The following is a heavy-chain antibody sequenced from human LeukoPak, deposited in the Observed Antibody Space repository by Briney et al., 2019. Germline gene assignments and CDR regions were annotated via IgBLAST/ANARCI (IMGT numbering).Heavy chain of an antibody. CDR2: INPSGGST. CDR3: AREVGGSYRFDY. D-gene: IGHD1-26*01. J-gene: IGHJ4*02. V-gene: IGHV1-46*01. Sequence: ASVKVSCKASGYTFTSYYMHWVRQAPGQGLEWMGIINPSGGSTNYAQKFQGRVTMTRDTSTNTVYMELSSLRSEDTAVYYCAREVGGSYRFDYWGQGTLVTVSS. CDR1: GYTFTSYY.